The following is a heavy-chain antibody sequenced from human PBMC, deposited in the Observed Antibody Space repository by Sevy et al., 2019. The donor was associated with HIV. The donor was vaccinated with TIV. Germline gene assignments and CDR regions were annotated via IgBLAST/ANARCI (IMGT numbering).Heavy chain of an antibody. CDR2: IKQDGSEK. CDR3: ARSYFDTRGKWSDY. CDR1: GFTFSGYW. V-gene: IGHV3-7*01. Sequence: GGSLILSCAASGFTFSGYWMTWVRQAPGKGLEWVANIKQDGSEKYYVDSVKGRFTISRDNAKNSLSLQMNSLRAEDTALYYCARSYFDTRGKWSDYWGQGTLVTVSS. D-gene: IGHD3-22*01. J-gene: IGHJ4*02.